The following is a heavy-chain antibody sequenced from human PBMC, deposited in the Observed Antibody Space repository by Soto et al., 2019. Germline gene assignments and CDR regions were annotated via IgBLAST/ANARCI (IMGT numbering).Heavy chain of an antibody. CDR3: AREGILCPGVIVFSGMDV. Sequence: QVQLVQSGAEVKKPGASVKVSCKASGYSFTRHDINWVRQAPGQGLEWMGWINPSSGNTGYAQRFLGRLTMTTDTSTSTAYTELSGLKSEDTAIYYCAREGILCPGVIVFSGMDVWGQGTTVTVPS. D-gene: IGHD2-21*01. J-gene: IGHJ6*02. V-gene: IGHV1-8*01. CDR1: GYSFTRHD. CDR2: INPSSGNT.